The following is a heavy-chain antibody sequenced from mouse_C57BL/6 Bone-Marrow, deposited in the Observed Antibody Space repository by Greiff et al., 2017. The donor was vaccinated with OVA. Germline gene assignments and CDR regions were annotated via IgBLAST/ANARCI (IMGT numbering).Heavy chain of an antibody. CDR3: ASLYGYYFDY. CDR2: IHPNSGST. J-gene: IGHJ2*01. D-gene: IGHD1-1*01. V-gene: IGHV1-64*01. CDR1: GYTFTSYW. Sequence: QVQLQQPGAELVKPGASVKLSCKASGYTFTSYWMHWVKQRPGQGLEWIGMIHPNSGSTNYNEKFKSKATLTVDKSSSTAYMQLNSLTSEDSAVYFCASLYGYYFDYWGQGTTLTVSS.